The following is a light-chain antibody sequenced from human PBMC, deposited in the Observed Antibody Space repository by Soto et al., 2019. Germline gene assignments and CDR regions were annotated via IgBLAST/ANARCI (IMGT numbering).Light chain of an antibody. CDR2: GNN. Sequence: QSVLTQPPSVSGAPGQRVTISCTGTSSNIGAGYDVHWYQQLPGTAPKLLIYGNNNRPSGVPDRCSGSKSGTLASLAITGLQAEDEADYYCQSYDSSLSGGVFGEGTKLTVL. CDR1: SSNIGAGYD. V-gene: IGLV1-40*01. J-gene: IGLJ3*02. CDR3: QSYDSSLSGGV.